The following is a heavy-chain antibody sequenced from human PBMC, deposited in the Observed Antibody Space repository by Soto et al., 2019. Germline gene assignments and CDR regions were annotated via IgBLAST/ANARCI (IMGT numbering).Heavy chain of an antibody. CDR3: AKDSGYQLPDNYFYYGLDV. Sequence: EVQLVESGGTLIPPGGSLRLSCAASGFTVSHNYMSWVRLAPGKGLEWVSSVFGGGHTTYADSVKGRFSVSRDNVKNTLSLQMNSLRPEDTAVYYCAKDSGYQLPDNYFYYGLDVWGQGTTVTVSS. CDR1: GFTVSHNY. J-gene: IGHJ6*02. V-gene: IGHV3-66*03. CDR2: VFGGGHT. D-gene: IGHD2-2*01.